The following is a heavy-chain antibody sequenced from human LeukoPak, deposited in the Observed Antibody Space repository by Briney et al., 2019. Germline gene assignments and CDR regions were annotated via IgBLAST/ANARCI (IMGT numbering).Heavy chain of an antibody. CDR2: INQDGSEK. Sequence: GGSLRLSCAASGFTFSDELMSCVRQAPGKGLEGWGKINQDGSEKYSVDSVKGRFTISRDNAKNSLYLQMNSLRAEDTALYYCAKDIRVDYYGSGKNNMDVWGQGATVTVSS. V-gene: IGHV3-7*03. CDR1: GFTFSDEL. CDR3: AKDIRVDYYGSGKNNMDV. J-gene: IGHJ6*02. D-gene: IGHD3-10*01.